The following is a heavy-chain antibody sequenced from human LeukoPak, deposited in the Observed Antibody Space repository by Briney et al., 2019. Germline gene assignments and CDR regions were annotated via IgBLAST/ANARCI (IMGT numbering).Heavy chain of an antibody. CDR2: IHPEGTEK. V-gene: IGHV3-7*03. CDR1: GFTFSDYW. J-gene: IGHJ4*02. D-gene: IGHD6-13*01. Sequence: GGSLRLSCAASGFTFSDYWMDWVRQAPGKGLEWVANIHPEGTEKYHADSVKGRFTISRDNVDNTLYLQMNSLRVDDTAIYYCAKSSGWYRYDSWGQGTLVTVSS. CDR3: AKSSGWYRYDS.